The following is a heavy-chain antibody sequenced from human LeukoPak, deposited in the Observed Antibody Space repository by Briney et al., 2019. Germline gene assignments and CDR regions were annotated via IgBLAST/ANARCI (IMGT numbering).Heavy chain of an antibody. CDR3: ASEAVAGTHYYYYYMDV. Sequence: GASVKVSCKASGGTFSSYAISWVRQAPGQGLEWMGRIIPIFGTANYAQKFQGRVTNTTDESTSTAYMELSSLRSEDTAVYYCASEAVAGTHYYYYYMDVWGKGTTVTVSS. J-gene: IGHJ6*03. V-gene: IGHV1-69*05. CDR1: GGTFSSYA. CDR2: IIPIFGTA. D-gene: IGHD6-19*01.